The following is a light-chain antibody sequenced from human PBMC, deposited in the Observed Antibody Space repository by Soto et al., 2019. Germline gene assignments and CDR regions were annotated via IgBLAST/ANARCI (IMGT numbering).Light chain of an antibody. CDR1: QSVGSTY. J-gene: IGKJ5*01. CDR2: GAS. CDR3: QQYGTSPIT. Sequence: EIVLTQSPGSLSLSPGERATLSCRASQSVGSTYLAWYQQKPGQAPRLLMYGASTRATGIPDRFSGSGSGTEFTLTISRLEPEDFAVYYCQQYGTSPITFGQGTRLEIK. V-gene: IGKV3-20*01.